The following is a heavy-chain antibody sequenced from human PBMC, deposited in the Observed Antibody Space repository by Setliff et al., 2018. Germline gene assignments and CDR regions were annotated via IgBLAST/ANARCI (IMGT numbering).Heavy chain of an antibody. V-gene: IGHV4-34*01. Sequence: PSETLSLTCAVYGGSFSTYFWSWIRQPPGKGLEWIGEISHSGSANYNPSLKSRVTMSLDTSTNRFSLKLRSVTAADTAVYYCARLGGLLVATMPFDYWGQGIPVTVSS. J-gene: IGHJ4*02. CDR2: ISHSGSA. CDR1: GGSFSTYF. D-gene: IGHD5-12*01. CDR3: ARLGGLLVATMPFDY.